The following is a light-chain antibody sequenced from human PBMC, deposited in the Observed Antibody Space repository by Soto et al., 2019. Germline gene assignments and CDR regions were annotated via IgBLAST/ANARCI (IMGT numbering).Light chain of an antibody. J-gene: IGKJ5*01. CDR2: EAS. CDR3: QQYYSTPIA. Sequence: CSWASQSLGSNLAWYHHKPGQAPRLLLYEASIRATGIPARFSGSGSGTDFTLTISSLQAEDVAVYYCQQYYSTPIAFGQGTRLEIK. V-gene: IGKV3-15*01. CDR1: QSLGSN.